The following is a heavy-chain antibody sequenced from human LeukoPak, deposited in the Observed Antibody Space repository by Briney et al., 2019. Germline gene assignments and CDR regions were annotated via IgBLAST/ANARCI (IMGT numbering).Heavy chain of an antibody. D-gene: IGHD2-2*01. CDR1: GYTFTSYG. J-gene: IGHJ4*02. V-gene: IGHV1-18*01. Sequence: ASVKVSCKASGYTFTSYGISWVRQAPGQGLEWMGWISAYNGNTNYAQKLQGRVTMTTDTSTSTAYMELRSLRSDDTAVYYCARGERVDCSSTSCLYYGSGVYHFDYWGQGTLVTVSS. CDR3: ARGERVDCSSTSCLYYGSGVYHFDY. CDR2: ISAYNGNT.